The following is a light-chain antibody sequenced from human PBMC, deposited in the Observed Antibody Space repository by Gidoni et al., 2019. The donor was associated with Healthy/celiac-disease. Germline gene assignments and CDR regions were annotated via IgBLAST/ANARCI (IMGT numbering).Light chain of an antibody. CDR2: DAS. Sequence: DIVLPQSPATLSLSPGDRATLSCRASQSVSSYLAWYQQKPGQAPRLLIYDASNRATGIPARFSGSGSGTDFTLTISSLEPEDFAVYYCQQRSNWPPGLTFGGGTKVEIK. CDR3: QQRSNWPPGLT. V-gene: IGKV3-11*01. CDR1: QSVSSY. J-gene: IGKJ4*01.